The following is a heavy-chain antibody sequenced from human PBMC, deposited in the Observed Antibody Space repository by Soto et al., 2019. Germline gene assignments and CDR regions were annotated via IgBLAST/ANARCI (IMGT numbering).Heavy chain of an antibody. D-gene: IGHD2-8*01. J-gene: IGHJ4*02. V-gene: IGHV3-15*07. CDR2: IKSKTDGGTT. CDR3: AADRCLNGVCYLGWW. CDR1: GVTFSNAW. Sequence: EVQLVESGGGLVKPGGALRLSCAASGVTFSNAWMNWVRQAPGKGLECVGRIKSKTDGGTTDYAAPVKGRFTISSDDSKNTLYLQMNSLESEDTSVYYCAADRCLNGVCYLGWWWGQGPLLTVSS.